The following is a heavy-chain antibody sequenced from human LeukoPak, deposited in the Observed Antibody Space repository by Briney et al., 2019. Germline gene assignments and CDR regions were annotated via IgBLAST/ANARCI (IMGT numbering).Heavy chain of an antibody. CDR3: AKSDRDSSGYYSLDAFDI. CDR2: IIPIFGTA. D-gene: IGHD3-22*01. CDR1: GGTFSSYA. J-gene: IGHJ3*02. V-gene: IGHV1-69*13. Sequence: SVKVSCKASGGTFSSYAISWVRQAPGQGLEWMGGIIPIFGTANYAQKFQGRVTITADESTSTAYMELSSLRSEDTAVYYCAKSDRDSSGYYSLDAFDIRGQGTMVTVSS.